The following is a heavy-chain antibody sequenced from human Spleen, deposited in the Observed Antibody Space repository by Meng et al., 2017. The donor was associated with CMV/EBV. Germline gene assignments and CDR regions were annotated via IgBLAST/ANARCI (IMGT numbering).Heavy chain of an antibody. D-gene: IGHD1-7*01. CDR2: IYYSGST. V-gene: IGHV4-39*01. CDR3: ASQTYNWNYLDAFDI. Sequence: SETLSLTCTVSGGSISSSSYYWGWIRQPPGKGLEWIGSIYYSGSTYYNPSLKSRVTISVDTSKNQFSLKLSSVTAADTAVYYCASQTYNWNYLDAFDIWGQGTMVTVSS. J-gene: IGHJ3*02. CDR1: GGSISSSSYY.